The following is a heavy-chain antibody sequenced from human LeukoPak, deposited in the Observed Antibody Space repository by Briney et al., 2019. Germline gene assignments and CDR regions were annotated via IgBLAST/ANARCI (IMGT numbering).Heavy chain of an antibody. Sequence: GGSLRLSCAASGFTFSSYAMSWVRQAPGKGLEWVSTISGNGDYTYYADSVKGRFTISRDNSKNTLYLQMNSLRAGDTAVYYCAKRGIAAAASFDYWGQGTLVSVPS. CDR1: GFTFSSYA. CDR3: AKRGIAAAASFDY. V-gene: IGHV3-23*01. D-gene: IGHD6-13*01. CDR2: ISGNGDYT. J-gene: IGHJ4*02.